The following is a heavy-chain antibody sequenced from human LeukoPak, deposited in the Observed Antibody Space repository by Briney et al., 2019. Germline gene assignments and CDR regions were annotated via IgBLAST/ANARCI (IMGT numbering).Heavy chain of an antibody. CDR3: AKHYGPFDP. J-gene: IGHJ5*02. D-gene: IGHD3-16*01. CDR2: IYYSGST. Sequence: SETLSLTCTVSGYSISSGYYWGWIRQPPGKGLEWIGSIYYSGSTYYNPSLKSRVTISVDTSKNQFSLKLSSVTAADTAVYYCAKHYGPFDPWGQGTLVTVSS. V-gene: IGHV4-38-2*02. CDR1: GYSISSGYY.